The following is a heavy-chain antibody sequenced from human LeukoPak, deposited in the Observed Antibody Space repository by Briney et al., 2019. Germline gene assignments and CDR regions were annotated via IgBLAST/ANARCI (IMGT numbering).Heavy chain of an antibody. CDR3: ARGHSVWGSYFSDAFDI. J-gene: IGHJ3*02. CDR2: INHSGST. D-gene: IGHD3-16*01. V-gene: IGHV4-34*01. CDR1: GVSFSGYY. Sequence: SETLSLTCAVYGVSFSGYYWSWIRQPPGKRLESIGEINHSGSTNYNPSLKSRVTISVDTSKNQFSLKLSSVTAADTAVYYCARGHSVWGSYFSDAFDIWGQGTMVTVSS.